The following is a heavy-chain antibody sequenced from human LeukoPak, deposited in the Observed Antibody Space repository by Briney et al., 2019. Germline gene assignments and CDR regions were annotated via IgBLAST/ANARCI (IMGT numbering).Heavy chain of an antibody. CDR3: ARVRGYCSSTSCYSLPHYFDY. J-gene: IGHJ4*02. V-gene: IGHV4-4*07. D-gene: IGHD2-2*01. Sequence: SETLSLTCTVSGGSISSYYWSWIRQPAGKGLEWIGRIYTSGSTNYNPSLKSRVTMSVDTSKNQFSLKLSSVTAADTAVYYCARVRGYCSSTSCYSLPHYFDYWGQGTLVTVSS. CDR2: IYTSGST. CDR1: GGSISSYY.